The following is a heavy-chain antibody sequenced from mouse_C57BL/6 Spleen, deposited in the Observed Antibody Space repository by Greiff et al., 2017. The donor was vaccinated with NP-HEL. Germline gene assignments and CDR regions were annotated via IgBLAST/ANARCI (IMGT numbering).Heavy chain of an antibody. D-gene: IGHD6-1*01. CDR1: GYTFTSYW. J-gene: IGHJ2*01. V-gene: IGHV1-5*01. CDR2: IYPGNSDT. Sequence: VQLQQSGTVLARPGASVKMSCKTSGYTFTSYWMHWVKQRPGQGLEWIGAIYPGNSDTSYNQKFKGKAKLTAVTSASTAYMELSSLTNEDSAVYYCTRYPASTDYFDYWGQGTTLTVSS. CDR3: TRYPASTDYFDY.